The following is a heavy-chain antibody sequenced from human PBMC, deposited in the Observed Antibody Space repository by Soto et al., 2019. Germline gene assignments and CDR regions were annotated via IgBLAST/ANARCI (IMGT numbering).Heavy chain of an antibody. J-gene: IGHJ4*02. Sequence: SETLSLTCTVSGGSISSSSYYWVWVRQPPGKGLEWIGSFYYTGSTYYNPSLKSRVTISVDTSENQFSLKLSSVTAADTAVYYCARQVVDGTVAGTGTFDYWGQGTLVTVSS. D-gene: IGHD6-19*01. CDR1: GGSISSSSYY. CDR2: FYYTGST. V-gene: IGHV4-39*01. CDR3: ARQVVDGTVAGTGTFDY.